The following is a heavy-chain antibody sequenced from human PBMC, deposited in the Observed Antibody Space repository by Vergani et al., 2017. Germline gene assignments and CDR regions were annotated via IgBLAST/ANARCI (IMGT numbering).Heavy chain of an antibody. CDR1: GFTFSSYA. Sequence: EVQLLESGGGLVQPGGSLRLSCAASGFTFSSYAMSWVRQAPGKGLEWVSAISGSGGSTYYADSVKGRFTISRDNSKNTLYRQLNSLRAEDTAVYYCAKPRAVAGTFGGGSYWXFELWGRGTLVTVFS. V-gene: IGHV3-23*01. J-gene: IGHJ2*01. D-gene: IGHD6-19*01. CDR3: AKPRAVAGTFGGGSYWXFEL. CDR2: ISGSGGST.